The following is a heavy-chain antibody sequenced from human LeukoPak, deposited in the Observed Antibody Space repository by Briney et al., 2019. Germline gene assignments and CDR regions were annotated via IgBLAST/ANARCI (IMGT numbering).Heavy chain of an antibody. Sequence: WGTLRLSCAASGFTFSSYGMHWVRQAPGKGLEWVAVISYDGSNKYYADSVKGRFTISRDNSKNTLYLQMNSLRAEDTAVYYCAKDQDVDTAMVMGYWGQGTLVTVSS. J-gene: IGHJ4*02. CDR1: GFTFSSYG. CDR2: ISYDGSNK. V-gene: IGHV3-30*18. D-gene: IGHD5-18*01. CDR3: AKDQDVDTAMVMGY.